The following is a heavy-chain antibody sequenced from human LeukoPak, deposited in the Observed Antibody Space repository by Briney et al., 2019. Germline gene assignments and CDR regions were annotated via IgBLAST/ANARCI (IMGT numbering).Heavy chain of an antibody. Sequence: PSETLSLTCAVYGGSFSGYYWSWIRQPPGKGLEWIGEINPSGSTNYNPSLKSRVTISVDTSKNQFSLKLSSVTAADTAVYYCARNSRVYATSYYYYYYMDVWGKGTTVTVSS. CDR3: ARNSRVYATSYYYYYYMDV. CDR1: GGSFSGYY. J-gene: IGHJ6*03. V-gene: IGHV4-34*01. CDR2: INPSGST. D-gene: IGHD2-8*01.